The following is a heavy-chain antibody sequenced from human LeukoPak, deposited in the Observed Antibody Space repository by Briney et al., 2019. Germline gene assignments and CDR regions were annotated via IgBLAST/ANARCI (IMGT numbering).Heavy chain of an antibody. J-gene: IGHJ2*01. CDR2: VYSGGAI. CDR1: GFTVSSDY. CDR3: ARKDFDL. Sequence: GGSLRLSCAASGFTVSSDYVSWVRQAPGNGLEWVSVVYSGGAIYYADSVKGRFTISRDNAKNSLYLQMNSLRAEDTAVYYCARKDFDLWGRGTLVTVSS. V-gene: IGHV3-53*01.